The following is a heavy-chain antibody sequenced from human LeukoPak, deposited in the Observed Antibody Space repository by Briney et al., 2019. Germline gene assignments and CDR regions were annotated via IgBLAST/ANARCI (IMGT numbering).Heavy chain of an antibody. CDR3: ARHGVYCGKHAYLDV. J-gene: IGHJ6*03. CDR1: EYSFTSYW. D-gene: IGHD4-23*01. V-gene: IGHV5-51*01. Sequence: GESLKISCKASEYSFTSYWIGWVRRMPGKGLEWMGIINPGDSNTRYSPSFKGQVTISADTSISTAYLQWSSLKASDTAMYYCARHGVYCGKHAYLDVWGKGTTVTISS. CDR2: INPGDSNT.